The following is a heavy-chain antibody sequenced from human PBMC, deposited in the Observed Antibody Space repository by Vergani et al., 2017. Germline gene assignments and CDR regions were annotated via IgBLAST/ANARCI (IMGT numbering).Heavy chain of an antibody. CDR3: ARDVFLSWGSYLKGGFDY. D-gene: IGHD1-26*01. Sequence: VQLVESGGGLVQPGTSLRLSCVVSGFALNRHAMYWVRQAPGKGLEWVVGISFDGTNEYYPDLVKGRFTISRDIAKNTLYLQMNSLRAEDTAVYYCARDVFLSWGSYLKGGFDYWGQGTLVTVSS. V-gene: IGHV3-30-3*01. CDR1: GFALNRHA. J-gene: IGHJ4*02. CDR2: ISFDGTNE.